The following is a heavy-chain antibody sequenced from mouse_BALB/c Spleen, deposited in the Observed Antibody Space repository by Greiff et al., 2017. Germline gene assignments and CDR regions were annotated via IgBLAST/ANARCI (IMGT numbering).Heavy chain of an antibody. CDR2: ISYSGST. J-gene: IGHJ1*01. CDR1: GYSFTSDYA. CDR3: ARRGYDGSIYCDFDG. D-gene: IGHD2-3*01. Sequence: EVQLLESGPGLVKPSPSLSLSCTVSGYSFTSDYAWNWIRQFPGNQLEWMGYISYSGSTSYNPSLKSRISITLDTSKNQFFLQLNYVTTEDTATYYCARRGYDGSIYCDFDGWGAGTTVTVSA. V-gene: IGHV3-2*02.